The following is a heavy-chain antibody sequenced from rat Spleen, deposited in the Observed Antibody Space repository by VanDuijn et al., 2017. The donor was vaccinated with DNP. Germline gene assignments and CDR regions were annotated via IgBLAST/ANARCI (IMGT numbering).Heavy chain of an antibody. J-gene: IGHJ2*01. D-gene: IGHD1-2*01. CDR2: ISSGGSS. V-gene: IGHV2S12*01. Sequence: QVQLKELGPGLVQPSQSLSLTCTVSGFSLTRYGVSWVRQFPGKGLEWVAAISSGGSSYFNSALKSRLSIRRDTSKSQVFLEMNSLQAEDTAIYFCSREEPSVLYYCSNLFDYWGQGVMVTVSS. CDR1: GFSLTRYG. CDR3: SREEPSVLYYCSNLFDY.